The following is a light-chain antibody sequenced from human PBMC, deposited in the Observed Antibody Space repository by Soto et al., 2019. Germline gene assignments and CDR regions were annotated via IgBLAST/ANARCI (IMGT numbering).Light chain of an antibody. V-gene: IGLV2-23*01. J-gene: IGLJ1*01. CDR2: EGS. CDR1: SSNVGSYNL. CDR3: CSFATGSTYV. Sequence: QSVLTQPASVSGSPGQSITISCTGTSSNVGSYNLVSWYQQHPGKAPKLLIYEGSKRPSGVSHRFSGSKSGNTASLTIPGLQAEDEADYYCCSFATGSTYVFGTGTKV.